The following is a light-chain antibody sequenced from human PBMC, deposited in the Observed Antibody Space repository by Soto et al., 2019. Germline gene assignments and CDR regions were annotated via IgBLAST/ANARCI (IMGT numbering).Light chain of an antibody. CDR1: QTISSW. CDR3: LQDYNYPRT. V-gene: IGKV1-6*01. Sequence: AIELTQSPSTLSRSVGDRVTITCRASQTISSWLAWYQQKPGKAPKXXIYATSSLQSGVPSRFSGSGSGRDFTLTISSLQHEDVATYYCLQDYNYPRTFGQGTKVDI. J-gene: IGKJ1*01. CDR2: ATS.